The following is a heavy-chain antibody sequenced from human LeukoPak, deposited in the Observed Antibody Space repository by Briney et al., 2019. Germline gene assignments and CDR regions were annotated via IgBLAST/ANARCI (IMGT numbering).Heavy chain of an antibody. CDR3: ASSEGPVWGSYPTLYYFDY. J-gene: IGHJ4*02. CDR1: GFTFSDYY. D-gene: IGHD3-16*02. Sequence: PGGSLRLSCAASGFTFSDYYMSWIRQAPGKGLEWVSYISSSGSTIYYADSVKGRFTISRDNAKNSLYLQMNSLRAEDTAVYYCASSEGPVWGSYPTLYYFDYWGQGTLVTVPS. V-gene: IGHV3-11*01. CDR2: ISSSGSTI.